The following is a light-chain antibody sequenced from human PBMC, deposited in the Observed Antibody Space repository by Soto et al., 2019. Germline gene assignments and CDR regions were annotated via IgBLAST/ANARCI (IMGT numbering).Light chain of an antibody. Sequence: QSALTQPASVSGSPGQSITISCTGTSSDVGRYNLVSRYQQHPGKAPKIMIYEGSKRPSGVSNRFSGSKSGNTASLTISGLQAEDEADYYCCSYAGSSTYVVFGGGTKLTVL. CDR3: CSYAGSSTYVV. CDR1: SSDVGRYNL. V-gene: IGLV2-23*01. J-gene: IGLJ2*01. CDR2: EGS.